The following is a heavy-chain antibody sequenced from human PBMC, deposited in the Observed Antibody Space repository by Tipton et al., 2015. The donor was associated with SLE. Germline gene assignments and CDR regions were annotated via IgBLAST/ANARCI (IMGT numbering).Heavy chain of an antibody. Sequence: QLVQSGAEVEKPGASVKVSCKASGYTFTSYGISWVRQAPGQGLEWMGWISAYNGNTNYAQKLQGRVTMTTDTSTSTAYMELRSLRSDDTAVYYCAGGGYCSSTSCYTRGALGYWGQGTLVTVSS. J-gene: IGHJ4*02. CDR3: AGGGYCSSTSCYTRGALGY. CDR1: GYTFTSYG. D-gene: IGHD2-2*02. V-gene: IGHV1-18*01. CDR2: ISAYNGNT.